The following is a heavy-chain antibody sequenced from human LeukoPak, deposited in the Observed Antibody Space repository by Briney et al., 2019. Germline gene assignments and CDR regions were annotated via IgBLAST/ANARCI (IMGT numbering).Heavy chain of an antibody. D-gene: IGHD1-26*01. CDR1: GGSFSGYY. Sequence: PSETLSLTCAVYGGSFSGYYWSWIRQPPGKGLEWIGEINHSGSTNYNPSLKSRVTMSVDTSKNQFSLKLSSVTAADTAVYYCARDNGGAREFDYWGQGTLVTVSS. CDR2: INHSGST. V-gene: IGHV4-34*01. J-gene: IGHJ4*02. CDR3: ARDNGGAREFDY.